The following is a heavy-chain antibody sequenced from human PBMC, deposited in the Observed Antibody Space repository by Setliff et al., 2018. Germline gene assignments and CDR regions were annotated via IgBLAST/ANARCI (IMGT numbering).Heavy chain of an antibody. CDR3: ARLGGSSTSGGFYYFYYYMDV. CDR1: GGSISSSSYY. D-gene: IGHD2-2*01. CDR2: IYTSGST. J-gene: IGHJ6*03. V-gene: IGHV4-61*09. Sequence: SETLSLTCTVSGGSISSSSYYWSWIRQPAGKGLEWIGHIYTSGSTNNNPSLKSRVTISVDTSKNQFSLNLGSVTAADTAVYYCARLGGSSTSGGFYYFYYYMDVWGKGTTVTVSS.